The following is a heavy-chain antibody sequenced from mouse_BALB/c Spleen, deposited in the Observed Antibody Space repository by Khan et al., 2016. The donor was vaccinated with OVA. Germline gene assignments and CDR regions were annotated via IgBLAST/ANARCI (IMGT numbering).Heavy chain of an antibody. J-gene: IGHJ3*01. V-gene: IGHV3-2*02. D-gene: IGHD1-1*01. CDR1: GYSITSDYA. CDR2: ISYSGST. Sequence: QLEESGPGLVKPSQSLSLTCTVTGYSITSDYAWNWIRQFPGNKLEWMGYISYSGSTSYNPSLKSRISITRDTSKNQFFLQLNSVTTEDTAKYYCARSLIYYYGSSPYWGQGTLVTVSA. CDR3: ARSLIYYYGSSPY.